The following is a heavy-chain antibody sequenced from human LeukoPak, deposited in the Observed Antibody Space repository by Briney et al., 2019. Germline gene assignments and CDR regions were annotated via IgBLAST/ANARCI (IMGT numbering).Heavy chain of an antibody. J-gene: IGHJ5*02. CDR3: ARDWGADYGDYLDWFDP. CDR1: GYTFTGYY. Sequence: GASVKVSCKASGYTFTGYYMHWVRPAPGQGLEWMGWINPNSGGTNYAQKFQGRVTMTRDTSISTAYMELSRLRSDDTAVYYCARDWGADYGDYLDWFDPWGQGTLVTVSS. V-gene: IGHV1-2*02. CDR2: INPNSGGT. D-gene: IGHD4-17*01.